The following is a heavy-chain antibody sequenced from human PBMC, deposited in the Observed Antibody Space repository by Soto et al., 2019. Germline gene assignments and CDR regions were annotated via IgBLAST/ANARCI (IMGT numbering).Heavy chain of an antibody. Sequence: ASVKVSCKASGYTFTNFGISWVRQAPGQVRECMGWISAYNGNTNYXXKFQGRVXXTTDRSTSTAYMEVRSLRFDDTAVYYCARGGTPIDYXX. CDR2: ISAYNGNT. CDR3: ARGGTPIDY. CDR1: GYTFTNFG. J-gene: IGHJ4*01. D-gene: IGHD3-16*01. V-gene: IGHV1-18*01.